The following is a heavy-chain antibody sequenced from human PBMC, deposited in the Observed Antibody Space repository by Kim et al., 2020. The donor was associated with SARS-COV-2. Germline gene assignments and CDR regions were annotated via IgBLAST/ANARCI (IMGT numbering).Heavy chain of an antibody. CDR3: ARGDVAFDI. Sequence: SETLSLTCAVYGGSFSGYYWSWIRQPPGKGLEWIGEINHSGSTNYNPSLKSRVTISVDTSKNQFSLKLSSVTAADTAVYYCARGDVAFDIWGQGTMVTVSS. J-gene: IGHJ3*02. CDR2: INHSGST. CDR1: GGSFSGYY. V-gene: IGHV4-34*01.